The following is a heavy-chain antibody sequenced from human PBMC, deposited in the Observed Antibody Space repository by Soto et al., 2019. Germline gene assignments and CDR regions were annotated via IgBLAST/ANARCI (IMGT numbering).Heavy chain of an antibody. CDR2: MNPNSGNT. V-gene: IGHV1-8*01. J-gene: IGHJ6*02. D-gene: IGHD3-10*01. CDR1: GYTFTSYD. CDR3: SRGVTKVTGVIYTVCMAA. Sequence: ASVTLSCKAAGYTFTSYDINWVRQATGQGLEWMGWMNPNSGNTGYAQKFQGRVTMTRNTSISTAYMELSSLRSEDTAVYYCSRGVTKVTGVIYTVCMAAWGQGTT.